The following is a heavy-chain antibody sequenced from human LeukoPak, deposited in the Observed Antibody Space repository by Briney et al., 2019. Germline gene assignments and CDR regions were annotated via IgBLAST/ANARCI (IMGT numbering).Heavy chain of an antibody. CDR1: GGSTSSGDYY. D-gene: IGHD3-3*01. V-gene: IGHV4-30-4*01. Sequence: PSETLSLTCTVSGGSTSSGDYYWSWIRQPPGKGLEWIGYIYYSGSTYYNPSLKSRVTISVDTSKNQFSLKLSSVTAADTAVYYCARSPITVEFNLGAIDYWGQGTLVTVSS. CDR3: ARSPITVEFNLGAIDY. CDR2: IYYSGST. J-gene: IGHJ4*02.